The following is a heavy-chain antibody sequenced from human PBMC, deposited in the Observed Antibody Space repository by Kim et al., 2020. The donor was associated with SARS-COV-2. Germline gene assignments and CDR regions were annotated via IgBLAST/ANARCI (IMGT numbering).Heavy chain of an antibody. CDR1: GFTFSSYW. Sequence: GGSLRLSCAASGFTFSSYWMSWVRQAPGKGLEWVANIKQDGSEKYYVDSVKGRFTISRDNAKNSLYLQMNSLRAEDTAVYYCARVYSSSWFYYYYYYMDVWGKGTTVTVSS. J-gene: IGHJ6*03. CDR2: IKQDGSEK. V-gene: IGHV3-7*01. D-gene: IGHD6-13*01. CDR3: ARVYSSSWFYYYYYYMDV.